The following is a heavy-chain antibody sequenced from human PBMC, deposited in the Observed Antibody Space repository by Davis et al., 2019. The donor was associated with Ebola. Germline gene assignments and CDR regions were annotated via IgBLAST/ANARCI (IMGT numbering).Heavy chain of an antibody. D-gene: IGHD1-26*01. Sequence: ASVTVSCKASGFTFTDDYMHWVRQAPGQGLEWMGWIKLNSGGTNYAQRFQDRVTMTRDTSISTAYMELSSLTSDDTAVYYCARDLSGDNILCPDYWGQGTLVTVSS. J-gene: IGHJ4*02. CDR3: ARDLSGDNILCPDY. CDR1: GFTFTDDY. V-gene: IGHV1-2*02. CDR2: IKLNSGGT.